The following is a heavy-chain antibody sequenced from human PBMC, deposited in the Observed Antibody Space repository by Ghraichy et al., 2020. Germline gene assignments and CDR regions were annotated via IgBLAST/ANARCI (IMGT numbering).Heavy chain of an antibody. V-gene: IGHV3-23*01. CDR1: GFTFSSYA. CDR3: AKEVPDIVVVPAAKEECGY. J-gene: IGHJ4*02. Sequence: GESLNISCAASGFTFSSYAMSWVRQAPGKGLEWVSAISGSGGSTYYADSVKGRFTISRDNSKNTLYLQMNSLRAEDTAVYYCAKEVPDIVVVPAAKEECGYWGQGTLVTVSS. D-gene: IGHD2-2*01. CDR2: ISGSGGST.